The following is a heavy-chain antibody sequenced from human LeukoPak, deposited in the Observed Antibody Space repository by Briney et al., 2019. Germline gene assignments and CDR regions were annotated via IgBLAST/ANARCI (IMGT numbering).Heavy chain of an antibody. D-gene: IGHD5-18*01. Sequence: SETLSLTCTVSGGSISSSSYCWGWIRQPPGKGLEWIGNIYYSGITYYNPSLKSRVTISVDTSKNQFSLKLSSVTAADTAVYYCAREDTDMAPGFDYWGQGTLVTVSS. J-gene: IGHJ4*02. CDR1: GGSISSSSYC. V-gene: IGHV4-39*07. CDR3: AREDTDMAPGFDY. CDR2: IYYSGIT.